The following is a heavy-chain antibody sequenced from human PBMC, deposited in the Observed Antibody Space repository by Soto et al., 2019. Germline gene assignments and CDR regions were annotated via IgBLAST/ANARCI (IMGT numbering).Heavy chain of an antibody. J-gene: IGHJ5*02. CDR3: ARDGEPDYSPSCFDP. V-gene: IGHV6-1*01. Sequence: SQTPSLTFAISGDRVSSNSAAWNWIRQCPSRGLEWLGRTYYKSKWYNDYALSVKSRISISPDTSRNQFSLKLNSMTPDDTAVYYCARDGEPDYSPSCFDPWGQGTMATVDS. D-gene: IGHD2-21*01. CDR1: GDRVSSNSAA. CDR2: TYYKSKWYN.